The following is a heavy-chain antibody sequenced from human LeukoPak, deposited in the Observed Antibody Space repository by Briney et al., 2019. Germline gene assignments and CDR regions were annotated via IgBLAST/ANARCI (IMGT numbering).Heavy chain of an antibody. Sequence: PGGSLRLSCAASGFTFSSYAMHWVRQAPGKGLEWVAIISYDGSSKDYADSVKDRFTISRDNSKNTLYLQMNSLRAEGTAVYYCAKARDILTGYYFDFWGQGTLVTVSS. CDR2: ISYDGSSK. D-gene: IGHD3-9*01. CDR3: AKARDILTGYYFDF. CDR1: GFTFSSYA. V-gene: IGHV3-30*18. J-gene: IGHJ4*02.